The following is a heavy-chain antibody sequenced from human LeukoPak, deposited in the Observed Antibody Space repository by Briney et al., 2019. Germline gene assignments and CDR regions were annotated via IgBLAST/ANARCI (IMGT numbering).Heavy chain of an antibody. CDR3: ARYYCSSSSCLMFDY. J-gene: IGHJ4*02. Sequence: GGSLRLSCAASGFTFSSYWMSWVRQAPGKGLEWVAHIKQDGSEKYYVDSVKGRFTISRDDAKNSLYLQMNSLRAEDTAVYYCARYYCSSSSCLMFDYWGQGTLVTVSS. D-gene: IGHD2-2*01. V-gene: IGHV3-7*01. CDR2: IKQDGSEK. CDR1: GFTFSSYW.